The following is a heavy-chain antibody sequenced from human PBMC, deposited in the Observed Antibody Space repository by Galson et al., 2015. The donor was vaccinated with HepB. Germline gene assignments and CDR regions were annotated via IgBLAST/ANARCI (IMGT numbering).Heavy chain of an antibody. CDR1: GFTFSSYA. Sequence: SLRLSCAASGFTFSSYAMHWVRQAPGKGLEWVAVISYDGSNKYYADSVKGRFTISRDNSKNTLYLQMNSLRAEDTAVYYCARQLGIVVVPAATHFDYWGQGTLVTVSS. CDR2: ISYDGSNK. D-gene: IGHD2-2*01. CDR3: ARQLGIVVVPAATHFDY. V-gene: IGHV3-30*04. J-gene: IGHJ4*02.